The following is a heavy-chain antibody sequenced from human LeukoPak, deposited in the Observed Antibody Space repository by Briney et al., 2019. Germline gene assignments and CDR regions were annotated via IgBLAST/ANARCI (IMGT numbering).Heavy chain of an antibody. J-gene: IGHJ4*02. Sequence: TSQTLSLTCTVSGGSISSGDYYWSWIRQPPGKGLEWIGYIYYSGSTYYNPSLKSRVTISVDTSKNQFSLKLSSVTAADTAVYYCARGPNYYGSGSPHDYWGQGTLVTVSS. CDR2: IYYSGST. V-gene: IGHV4-30-4*01. CDR3: ARGPNYYGSGSPHDY. CDR1: GGSISSGDYY. D-gene: IGHD3-10*01.